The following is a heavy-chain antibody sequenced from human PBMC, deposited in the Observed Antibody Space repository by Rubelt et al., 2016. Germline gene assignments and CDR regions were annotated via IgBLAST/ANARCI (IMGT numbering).Heavy chain of an antibody. CDR2: ISAYNGNT. CDR3: ARVHAIYYYYGMDV. J-gene: IGHJ6*02. Sequence: QVQLVQSGAEVKKPGASVKVSCKASGYTFTSYGISWVRQAPGQGLEWMGWISAYNGNTNFAQKFQGRVTMTTDTSTGTAYMELRSLRSDDTAVYYCARVHAIYYYYGMDVWGQGTTVTVSS. V-gene: IGHV1-18*01. CDR1: GYTFTSYG. D-gene: IGHD2-21*01.